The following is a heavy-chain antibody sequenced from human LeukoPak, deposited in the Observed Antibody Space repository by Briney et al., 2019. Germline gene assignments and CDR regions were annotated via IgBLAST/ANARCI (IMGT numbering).Heavy chain of an antibody. J-gene: IGHJ5*02. D-gene: IGHD3-9*01. Sequence: SETLSLTCAVSGYSISSGYYWGWIRQPPGKGLEWIGSIYHSGSTYYNPSLKSRVTISVDTSKNQFSLKLSSVTAADTAVYYCARHAYDILTSYRLGPYWFDPWGQGTLVTVSS. CDR3: ARHAYDILTSYRLGPYWFDP. CDR2: IYHSGST. V-gene: IGHV4-38-2*01. CDR1: GYSISSGYY.